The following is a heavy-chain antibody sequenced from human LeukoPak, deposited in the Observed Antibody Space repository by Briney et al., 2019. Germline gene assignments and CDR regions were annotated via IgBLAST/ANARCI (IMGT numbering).Heavy chain of an antibody. V-gene: IGHV3-30*04. Sequence: PGRSLRLSCAASGLTFSSYAMHWVRQAPGKGLEWVAVISYDGSNKYYADSVKGRFTISRDNSKNTLYLQMNSLRAEDTAVYYCARGDCSSTSCSADYWGQGTLVTVSS. J-gene: IGHJ4*02. CDR2: ISYDGSNK. CDR1: GLTFSSYA. D-gene: IGHD2-2*01. CDR3: ARGDCSSTSCSADY.